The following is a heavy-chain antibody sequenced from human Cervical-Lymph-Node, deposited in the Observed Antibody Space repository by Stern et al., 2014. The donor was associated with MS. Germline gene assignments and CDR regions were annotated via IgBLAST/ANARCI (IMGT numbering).Heavy chain of an antibody. V-gene: IGHV4-31*03. CDR3: ARGRGAGVNWFDP. Sequence: QVQLQESGPGLVKPSQTLSLTCTVSGGSITSGIYYWTWIRQHPGKGLEWMGYVYKSGTTYYNPSLRSRVTISLDTSMDQFSLRLSSVTAADTAVYYCARGRGAGVNWFDPWGQGNLVTVSS. CDR2: VYKSGTT. J-gene: IGHJ5*02. D-gene: IGHD6-19*01. CDR1: GGSITSGIYY.